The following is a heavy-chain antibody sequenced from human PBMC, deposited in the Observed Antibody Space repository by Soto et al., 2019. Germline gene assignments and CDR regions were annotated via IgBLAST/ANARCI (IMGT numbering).Heavy chain of an antibody. V-gene: IGHV1-69*13. CDR1: GGTFSSYA. CDR2: IIPIFGTA. J-gene: IGHJ4*02. Sequence: ASVKVSCKASGGTFSSYAISWVRQASGQGLEWMGGIIPIFGTANYAQKFQGRVTITADESTSTAYMELSSLRSEDTAVYYCASQSDIRIAALDYWGQGTLVTVSS. CDR3: ASQSDIRIAALDY. D-gene: IGHD6-6*01.